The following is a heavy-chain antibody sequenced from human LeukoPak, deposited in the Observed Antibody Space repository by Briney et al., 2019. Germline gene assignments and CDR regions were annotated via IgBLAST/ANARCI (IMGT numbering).Heavy chain of an antibody. Sequence: GGSLRLSCAASGFTFSSYAMHWVRQAPGKGLEWVAVISYDGSNKYYADTVKGRFTISRDNSKNTLYLQMNSLRAEDTAVYYCARGPDIVVVVAADVTGYYFDYWGQGTLVTVSS. J-gene: IGHJ4*02. D-gene: IGHD2-15*01. CDR1: GFTFSSYA. CDR3: ARGPDIVVVVAADVTGYYFDY. CDR2: ISYDGSNK. V-gene: IGHV3-30-3*01.